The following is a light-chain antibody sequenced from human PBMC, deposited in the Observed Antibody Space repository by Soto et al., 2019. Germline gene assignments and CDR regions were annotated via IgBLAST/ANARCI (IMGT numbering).Light chain of an antibody. CDR1: QSLLNSDDGNTY. J-gene: IGKJ1*01. Sequence: DIVMTQTPLSLPVTPGEPASISCRSSQSLLNSDDGNTYLDWYLQKPGQSPQLLIYTLSYRGSGVPDRFSGSGSGSDFTLNIGRVEAEDGGVYYCMQRIEFPWTFGQGTKVEIK. CDR3: MQRIEFPWT. V-gene: IGKV2-40*01. CDR2: TLS.